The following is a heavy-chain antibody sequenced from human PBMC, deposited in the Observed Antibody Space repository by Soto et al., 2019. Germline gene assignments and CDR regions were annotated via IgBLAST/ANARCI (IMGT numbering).Heavy chain of an antibody. J-gene: IGHJ6*02. CDR3: ARGISTKRYYYYYRMDV. V-gene: IGHV1-46*01. CDR2: INPSGGIT. D-gene: IGHD2-8*01. CDR1: GYTLTSYY. Sequence: ASVKVSCKASGYTLTSYYLHWVRQAPGQGPEWMGIINPSGGITNDAQKFQDRVTMTSDTSTSTVYMELSSLRSEDTAVYYCARGISTKRYYYYYRMDVWGQGTTVTVSS.